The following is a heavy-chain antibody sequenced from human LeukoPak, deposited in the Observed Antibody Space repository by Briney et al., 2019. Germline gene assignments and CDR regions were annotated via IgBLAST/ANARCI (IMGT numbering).Heavy chain of an antibody. D-gene: IGHD5-24*01. CDR1: GGSISSYY. V-gene: IGHV4-59*01. Sequence: SETLSLTCTVSGGSISSYYWSWIRQPPGKGLEWIGYIYYSGSTNYNPSLKSRVTIPVDTSKNQFSLKLSSVTAADTAVYYCARGLLDGYTHPAAFDILGQGTMVTVSS. CDR2: IYYSGST. CDR3: ARGLLDGYTHPAAFDI. J-gene: IGHJ3*02.